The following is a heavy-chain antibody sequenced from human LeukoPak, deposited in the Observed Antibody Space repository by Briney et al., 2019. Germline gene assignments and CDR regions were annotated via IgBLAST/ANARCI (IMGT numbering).Heavy chain of an antibody. Sequence: SVKVSCKASGYIFSSNDIHWVPQAAGQGLEWMGWMNPNSGDTGYTQKFQGRVAMTRSTSITTAYMELTSLRSEDTAVYYCARGPFGSGSFLDYWGQGTLVTVSS. CDR1: GYIFSSND. CDR2: MNPNSGDT. V-gene: IGHV1-8*01. D-gene: IGHD3-10*01. J-gene: IGHJ4*02. CDR3: ARGPFGSGSFLDY.